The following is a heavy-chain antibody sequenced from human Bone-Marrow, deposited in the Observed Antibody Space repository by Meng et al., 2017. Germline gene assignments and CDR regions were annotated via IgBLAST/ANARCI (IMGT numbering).Heavy chain of an antibody. CDR1: GDSVSSNSAA. J-gene: IGHJ4*02. Sequence: QVQLQQSGPGLVKPSQTLSLTCAISGDSVSSNSAAWNWIRQSPSRGLEWLGRTYYRSKRSEWYNDYAVSVKSRITINPDTSKNQFSLQLNSVTPEDTAVYYCAGGDNSGDYWGQGTLVTVSS. V-gene: IGHV6-1*01. CDR3: AGGDNSGDY. D-gene: IGHD4-23*01. CDR2: TYYRSKRSEWYN.